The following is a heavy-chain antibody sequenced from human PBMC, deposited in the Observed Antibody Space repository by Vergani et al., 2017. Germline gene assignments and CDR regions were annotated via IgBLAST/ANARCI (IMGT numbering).Heavy chain of an antibody. CDR1: ESSFISNE. V-gene: IGHV5-51*01. D-gene: IGHD2-21*01. Sequence: EVMLVQSGAEVKKPGESLKISCKHSESSFISNEIACVRQMSGKGLQWMGNINPIDSKIAYSPSFQGQAIMSLEKSITTAYLQWRSLKASDTAIYYCTRHGPCGDGACLNLDHWGQGTKVTVAS. CDR2: INPIDSKI. J-gene: IGHJ4*02. CDR3: TRHGPCGDGACLNLDH.